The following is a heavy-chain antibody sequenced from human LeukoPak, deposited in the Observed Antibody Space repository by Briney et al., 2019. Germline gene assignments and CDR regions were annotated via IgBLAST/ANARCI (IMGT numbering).Heavy chain of an antibody. CDR3: ARGPYCGGDCYFDN. J-gene: IGHJ4*02. D-gene: IGHD2-21*02. CDR2: IYMSGTT. V-gene: IGHV4-4*07. Sequence: SETLSLTCTVSGGSISSHYWSWIRQPAGRGLEWIGRIYMSGTTNYNPSLKSRVTMSIDTSKNQFSLKVTSVTDADTAVYYCARGPYCGGDCYFDNWGQGTLVTVS. CDR1: GGSISSHY.